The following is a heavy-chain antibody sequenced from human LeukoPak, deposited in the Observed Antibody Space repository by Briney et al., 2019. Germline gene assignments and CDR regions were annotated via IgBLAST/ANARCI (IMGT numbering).Heavy chain of an antibody. CDR2: ISGYNGNT. CDR3: ARDGVYYDSSGYFHDAFDI. CDR1: GYTFTSYG. J-gene: IGHJ3*02. D-gene: IGHD3-22*01. Sequence: ASVKVSCKASGYTFTSYGISWVRQAPGQGLEWMGWISGYNGNTNYAQKLQGRVTMTTDTSTSTAYMELRSLRSDDTAVYYCARDGVYYDSSGYFHDAFDIWGQGTMVTVSS. V-gene: IGHV1-18*01.